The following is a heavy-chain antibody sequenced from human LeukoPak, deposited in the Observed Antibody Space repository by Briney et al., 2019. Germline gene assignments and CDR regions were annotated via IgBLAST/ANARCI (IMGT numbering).Heavy chain of an antibody. J-gene: IGHJ6*02. CDR3: ARKWLGYYYYGMDV. CDR2: ISWNSGSI. D-gene: IGHD6-19*01. V-gene: IGHV3-9*01. CDR1: GFTFDDYA. Sequence: GGSLRLSCAASGFTFDDYAMHWVRHAPGKGLEWVSGISWNSGSIGYADSVKGRFTISRDNAKNSLYLQMNSLRAEDTAVYYCARKWLGYYYYGMDVWGQGTTVTVSS.